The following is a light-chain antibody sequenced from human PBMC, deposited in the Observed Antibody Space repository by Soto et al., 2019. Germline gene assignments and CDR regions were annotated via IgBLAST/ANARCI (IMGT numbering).Light chain of an antibody. CDR1: SSDVGGYNY. V-gene: IGLV2-14*01. J-gene: IGLJ1*01. CDR2: EVS. Sequence: QSALTQPASVSGSPGQSIAISCTGTSSDVGGYNYVSWYQQHPGKAPKLMIHEVSNRPSGISDRFSGSKSGNTASLTISGLQDDDEADYYCSSHTSYSTRVFGTGTKVTVL. CDR3: SSHTSYSTRV.